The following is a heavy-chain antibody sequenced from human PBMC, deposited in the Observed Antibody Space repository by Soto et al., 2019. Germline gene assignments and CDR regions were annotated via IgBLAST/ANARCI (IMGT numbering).Heavy chain of an antibody. J-gene: IGHJ5*02. Sequence: SETLSLTCGVYGGSFSGYFWSWIHQPPGKGLEWIGEVNHSGSTNYNPSLKSRVTISVDTSKNQFSLKLSSVTAADTAVYYCAKGWFDPWGQGTLVTVS. V-gene: IGHV4-34*01. CDR1: GGSFSGYF. CDR3: AKGWFDP. CDR2: VNHSGST.